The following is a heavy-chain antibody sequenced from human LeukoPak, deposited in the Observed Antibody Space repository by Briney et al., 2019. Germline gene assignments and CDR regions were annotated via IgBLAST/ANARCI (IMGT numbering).Heavy chain of an antibody. CDR2: INHSGST. CDR1: GGSFSGYY. Sequence: SETLSLTCAVYGGSFSGYYWSWIRQPPGKELEWIGEINHSGSTNYNPSLKSRVTISVDTSKNQFSLKLSSVTAADTAVYYCAREGSASPTAYWGQGTLVTVSS. V-gene: IGHV4-34*01. CDR3: AREGSASPTAY. D-gene: IGHD3-10*01. J-gene: IGHJ4*02.